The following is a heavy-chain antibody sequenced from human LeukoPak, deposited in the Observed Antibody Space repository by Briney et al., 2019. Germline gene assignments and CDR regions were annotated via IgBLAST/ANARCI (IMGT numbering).Heavy chain of an antibody. D-gene: IGHD2-2*01. CDR1: GHSINTYS. V-gene: IGHV5-51*01. CDR2: IYPGDSHT. J-gene: IGHJ4*02. CDR3: ARLKGYCSSTSCSDSYFDY. Sequence: GESLKISCKGSGHSINTYSIGWVRQMPGKGLEWMGIIYPGDSHTRYSPSFQGQVTISADKSISTAYLQWSSLKASDTAMYYCARLKGYCSSTSCSDSYFDYWGQGTLVTVSS.